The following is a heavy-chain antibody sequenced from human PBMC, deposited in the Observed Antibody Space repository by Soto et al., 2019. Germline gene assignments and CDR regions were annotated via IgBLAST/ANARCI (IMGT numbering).Heavy chain of an antibody. CDR2: IIPVFRAP. J-gene: IGHJ6*02. D-gene: IGHD3-3*02. CDR3: ARDKGRPQLGGNYYYIPDV. CDR1: GGTFNTYA. V-gene: IGHV1-69*12. Sequence: QVHLVQSGAEVKKPGSSVKVSCKVSGGTFNTYAISWVRQAPGQGLEWMGGIIPVFRAPDYAQKFQGRVTITADESARTAHMELTGLRSEDTAVYYCARDKGRPQLGGNYYYIPDVWGQGTSVTVSS.